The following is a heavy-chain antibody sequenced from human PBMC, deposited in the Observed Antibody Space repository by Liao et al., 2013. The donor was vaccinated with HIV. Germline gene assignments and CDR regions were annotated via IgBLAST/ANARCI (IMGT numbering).Heavy chain of an antibody. V-gene: IGHV4-34*01. CDR3: ARGLWGSTSCEGWVCYFYHYYMDV. Sequence: QVQLQQWGAGLLKPSETLSLTCAVYGGSFSGYYWSWIRPVPQGRGLEWIGEINHSGSTNSNPSLKSRVTISLDTSKNQLSLKLSSVTAADTAVYYCARGLWGSTSCEGWVCYFYHYYMDVWGKGTTVTVSS. CDR2: INHSGST. J-gene: IGHJ6*03. CDR1: GGSFSGYY. D-gene: IGHD2-2*01.